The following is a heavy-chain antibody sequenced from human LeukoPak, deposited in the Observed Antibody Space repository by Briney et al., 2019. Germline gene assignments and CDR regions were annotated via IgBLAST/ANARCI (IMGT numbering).Heavy chain of an antibody. J-gene: IGHJ4*02. CDR2: IHYSGTI. D-gene: IGHD1-26*01. V-gene: IGHV4-59*01. CDR3: ARGERMGLDY. Sequence: SETLSLTCIVSGGSISIYYWSWIRQSPGKGLEWIRYIHYSGTINYNPSLNSRVTISLDTSRDQFSLNVSSVTAADTAVYYCARGERMGLDYWGQGALVTVSS. CDR1: GGSISIYY.